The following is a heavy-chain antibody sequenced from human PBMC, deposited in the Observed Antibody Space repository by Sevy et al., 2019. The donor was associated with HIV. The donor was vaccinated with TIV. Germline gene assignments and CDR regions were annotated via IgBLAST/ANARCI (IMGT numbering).Heavy chain of an antibody. D-gene: IGHD2-21*02. J-gene: IGHJ4*02. CDR2: INSRSTYI. CDR1: GFTFSSFS. V-gene: IGHV3-21*01. Sequence: GESLKISCTASGFTFSSFSMSWGRQAPGKGLEWVASINSRSTYIYHADPVKGRFTISRDNAKNSLYLQMNSLRAEDTAVYYCARDPSPGITAIQDYWGPGTLVTVSS. CDR3: ARDPSPGITAIQDY.